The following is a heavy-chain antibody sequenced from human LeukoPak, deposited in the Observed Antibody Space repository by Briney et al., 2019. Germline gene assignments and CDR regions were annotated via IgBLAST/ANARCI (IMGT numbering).Heavy chain of an antibody. V-gene: IGHV3-23*01. Sequence: GGSLRLSCAASGFTFSIYAMNWVRQAPGKGLEWVSAISGSGGSTYYADSVKGRFTISRDNSKNTLYLQMNSLRAEETAVYFCAKRYYQDSSGYLGSIDYWGQGTLVTVSS. J-gene: IGHJ4*02. D-gene: IGHD3-22*01. CDR1: GFTFSIYA. CDR3: AKRYYQDSSGYLGSIDY. CDR2: ISGSGGST.